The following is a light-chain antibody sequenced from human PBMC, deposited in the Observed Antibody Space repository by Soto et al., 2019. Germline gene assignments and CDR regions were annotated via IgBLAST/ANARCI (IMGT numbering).Light chain of an antibody. CDR1: QSVSSN. V-gene: IGKV3-15*01. J-gene: IGKJ4*01. CDR2: GAL. Sequence: EIVMTQSPATLSVSPGERATLSCRASQSVSSNLAWYQQKPGQVPRLLIYGALTRATGIPARFSGSGSGTESTLTISSLQSEDFAVYYCQQYGAFGGGSKVVIK. CDR3: QQYGA.